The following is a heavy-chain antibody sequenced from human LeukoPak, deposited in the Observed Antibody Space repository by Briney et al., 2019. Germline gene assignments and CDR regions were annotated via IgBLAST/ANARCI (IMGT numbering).Heavy chain of an antibody. CDR2: IRSKANSYAT. J-gene: IGHJ6*02. Sequence: GGSLKLSCAASGFTFSGSAMHWVRQASGKGLEWVGRIRSKANSYATAYAASVKGRFTISRDDSKNTAYLQMNSLKTEDTAVYYCTRLYIVRGVIPLEGYYGMDVWGQGTTVTVSS. V-gene: IGHV3-73*01. CDR1: GFTFSGSA. D-gene: IGHD3-10*01. CDR3: TRLYIVRGVIPLEGYYGMDV.